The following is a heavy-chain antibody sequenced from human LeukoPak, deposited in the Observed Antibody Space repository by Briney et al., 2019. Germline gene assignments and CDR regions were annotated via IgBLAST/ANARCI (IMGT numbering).Heavy chain of an antibody. D-gene: IGHD6-13*01. CDR1: GFTFSRYD. J-gene: IGHJ4*02. V-gene: IGHV3-49*04. CDR2: IRSKAYGGTT. Sequence: GGSLRLSCAASGFTFSRYDMHWVRQAPGKGLGWVGFIRSKAYGGTTEYAASVKGRFTISRDDSKNIAYLQMNSLKTEDTAVYYCTRAPNPLGIAAAVRDWGQGTLVTVSS. CDR3: TRAPNPLGIAAAVRD.